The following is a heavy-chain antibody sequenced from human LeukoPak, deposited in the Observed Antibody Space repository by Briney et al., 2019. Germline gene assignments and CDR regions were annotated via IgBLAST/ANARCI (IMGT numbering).Heavy chain of an antibody. V-gene: IGHV3-66*02. J-gene: IGHJ4*02. Sequence: PGGSLRLSCAASGFTVSSNYMSWVRQAPGKGLEWVSVIYSGGSTYYADSMKGRFTISRDNSKNTLYLQMNSLRAEDTAVYYCARVAPPQFHRSSVYFDYWGQGTLVTVSS. CDR1: GFTVSSNY. CDR3: ARVAPPQFHRSSVYFDY. CDR2: IYSGGST.